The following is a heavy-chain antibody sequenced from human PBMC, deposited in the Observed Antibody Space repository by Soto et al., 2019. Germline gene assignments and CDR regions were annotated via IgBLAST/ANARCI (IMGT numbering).Heavy chain of an antibody. CDR3: AKRLPLWGDSQVAARPGFMDY. CDR1: GFTFSSYA. V-gene: IGHV3-23*01. D-gene: IGHD6-6*01. Sequence: GGSLRLSCAASGFTFSSYAMSWVRQAPGKGLEWVSAISGSGGSTYYADSVKGRFTISRDNSKNTLYLQMNSLRAEDTAVYYCAKRLPLWGDSQVAARPGFMDYWGQGTLVTVSS. J-gene: IGHJ4*02. CDR2: ISGSGGST.